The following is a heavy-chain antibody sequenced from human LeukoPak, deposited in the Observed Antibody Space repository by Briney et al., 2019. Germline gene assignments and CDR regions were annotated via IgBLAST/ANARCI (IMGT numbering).Heavy chain of an antibody. D-gene: IGHD3-16*02. V-gene: IGHV1-2*02. J-gene: IGHJ4*02. CDR3: ARLITFGGVIVINYFDY. CDR1: GYTFTGYY. Sequence: GASVKVSCKASGYTFTGYYMHWVRQAPGQGLEWMGWINPNSGGTNYAQKFQGRVTMTRDTSISTAYMELSRLRSDDTAVYYCARLITFGGVIVINYFDYWGQGTLVTVSS. CDR2: INPNSGGT.